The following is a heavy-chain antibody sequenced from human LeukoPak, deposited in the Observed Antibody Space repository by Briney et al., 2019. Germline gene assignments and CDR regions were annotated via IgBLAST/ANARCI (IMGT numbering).Heavy chain of an antibody. CDR2: IYPGDSDI. D-gene: IGHD2-2*02. J-gene: IGHJ6*03. V-gene: IGHV5-51*01. Sequence: GEPLKISGKGSGYSFTSYCIGWVRQMPRKGLEWMGIIYPGDSDISYSPSFQGQVTISADKSISTAYLQRSSLKASDTAMYYCARRTYCSSTTCYTANYYMDVWGKGTTVTVSS. CDR3: ARRTYCSSTTCYTANYYMDV. CDR1: GYSFTSYC.